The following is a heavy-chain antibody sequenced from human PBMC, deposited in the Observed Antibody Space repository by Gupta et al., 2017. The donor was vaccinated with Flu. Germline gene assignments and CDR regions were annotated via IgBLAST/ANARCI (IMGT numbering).Heavy chain of an antibody. Sequence: MHWVRQAPGKGLEWVALISHDERDEYYADSVRGRFTISRDISKNIFYLQMNSLRVDDTAVYYCARSSVPGSPSTADYFDYWGQGTLVTVSS. D-gene: IGHD1-26*01. V-gene: IGHV3-33*01. CDR2: ISHDERDE. CDR3: ARSSVPGSPSTADYFDY. J-gene: IGHJ4*02.